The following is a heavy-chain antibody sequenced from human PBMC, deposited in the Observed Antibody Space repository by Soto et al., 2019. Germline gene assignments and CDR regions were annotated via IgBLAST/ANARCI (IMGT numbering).Heavy chain of an antibody. CDR2: MNPNSGNT. Sequence: QVQLVQSGAEVKKPGASVKVSCKASGYTFTSYDINWVRQATGQGLEWMGWMNPNSGNTGYAQKFQGRVTMTRNTPISTAYMELSSLRSEDTAVYYCASFDGGYYYDSSGYPRVDYYYGMDVWGQGTTVTVSS. J-gene: IGHJ6*02. D-gene: IGHD3-22*01. CDR1: GYTFTSYD. CDR3: ASFDGGYYYDSSGYPRVDYYYGMDV. V-gene: IGHV1-8*01.